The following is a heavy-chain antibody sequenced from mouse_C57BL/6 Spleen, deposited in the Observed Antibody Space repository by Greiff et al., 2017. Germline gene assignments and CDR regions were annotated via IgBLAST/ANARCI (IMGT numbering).Heavy chain of an antibody. CDR2: IYPGSGNT. D-gene: IGHD1-1*01. V-gene: IGHV1-76*01. Sequence: QVQLQQSGAELVRPGASVKLSCKASGYTFTDYYINWVKQRPGQGLEWIARIYPGSGNTYYNEKFKGKATLTAEKSSSTAYMQLSSLTSEDSAVYFCARSGYYGSSHWYFDVWGTGTTVTVSS. CDR3: ARSGYYGSSHWYFDV. J-gene: IGHJ1*03. CDR1: GYTFTDYY.